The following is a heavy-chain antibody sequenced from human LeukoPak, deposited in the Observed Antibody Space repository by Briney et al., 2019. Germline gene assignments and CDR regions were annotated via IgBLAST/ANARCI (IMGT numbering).Heavy chain of an antibody. CDR1: GFTVSSNY. CDR3: ARHLSDSSGYYYGMYYFDY. D-gene: IGHD3-22*01. Sequence: PGGSLRLSCAASGFTVSSNYMSWVRQAPGKGLGWVSVIYSGGSTYYADSVKGRFTISRDNSKNTLYLQMNSLRAEDTAVYYCARHLSDSSGYYYGMYYFDYWGQGTLVTVSS. V-gene: IGHV3-53*01. CDR2: IYSGGST. J-gene: IGHJ4*02.